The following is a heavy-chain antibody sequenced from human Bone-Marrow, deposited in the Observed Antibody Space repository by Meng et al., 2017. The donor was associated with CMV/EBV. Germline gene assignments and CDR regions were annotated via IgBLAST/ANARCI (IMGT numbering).Heavy chain of an antibody. V-gene: IGHV4-34*01. J-gene: IGHJ4*02. CDR1: GGSFSGYY. Sequence: SETLSLTCAAYGGSFSGYYWSWIRQPPGKGLEWIGEINHSGSTNYNPSPKSRVTISVDTSKNQFSLKLSSVTAEDTAVYYCARAHCSRTSCYRWGFDYWGQRTLVTVSS. CDR3: ARAHCSRTSCYRWGFDY. D-gene: IGHD2-2*02. CDR2: INHSGST.